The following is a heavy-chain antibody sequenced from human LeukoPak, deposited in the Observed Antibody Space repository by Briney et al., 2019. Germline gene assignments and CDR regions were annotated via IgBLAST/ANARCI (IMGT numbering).Heavy chain of an antibody. Sequence: GGSLRLSCAASGFIFTTYWMTWVRQAPGKGLEWVANIKQDGSEKNCVDSVKGRFTISRDNAKNSLFLQMSSLRAEDMAVYYCARDRLYGDRYNDAFDIWGQGTMVTVSS. J-gene: IGHJ3*02. CDR2: IKQDGSEK. D-gene: IGHD4-17*01. CDR1: GFIFTTYW. CDR3: ARDRLYGDRYNDAFDI. V-gene: IGHV3-7*01.